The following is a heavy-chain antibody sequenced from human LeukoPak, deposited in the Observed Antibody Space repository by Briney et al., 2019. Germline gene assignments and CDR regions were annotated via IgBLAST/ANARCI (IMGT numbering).Heavy chain of an antibody. Sequence: SVKVSCKASGGTFSSYAISWVRQAPGQGLEWMGGIIPIFGTANYAQKFQGRVTITADESTSTAYMELSSLRSGDTAVYYCARGLYSSSWSPFDYWGQGTLVTVSS. CDR3: ARGLYSSSWSPFDY. J-gene: IGHJ4*02. CDR2: IIPIFGTA. V-gene: IGHV1-69*13. D-gene: IGHD6-13*01. CDR1: GGTFSSYA.